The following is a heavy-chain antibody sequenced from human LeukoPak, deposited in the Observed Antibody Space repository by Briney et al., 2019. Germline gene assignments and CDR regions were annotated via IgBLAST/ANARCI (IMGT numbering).Heavy chain of an antibody. CDR2: ISGSGGST. D-gene: IGHD3-3*01. CDR1: GFTFSSYA. J-gene: IGHJ5*02. Sequence: GGSLRLSCAASGFTFSSYAMSWVRQAPGKGLEWVSAISGSGGSTYYADSVKGRFTISRDNSKNTLYLQMNSLRAEDTAVYYCAKDHLSSRITIFGVVTVNWFDPWGQGTLVTVSS. CDR3: AKDHLSSRITIFGVVTVNWFDP. V-gene: IGHV3-23*01.